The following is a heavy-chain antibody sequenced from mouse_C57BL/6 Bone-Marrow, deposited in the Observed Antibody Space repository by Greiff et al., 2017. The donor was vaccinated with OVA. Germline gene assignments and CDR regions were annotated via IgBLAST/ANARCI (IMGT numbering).Heavy chain of an antibody. J-gene: IGHJ4*01. CDR3: ARRYSDYGYAMDY. CDR2: IYPGSGST. Sequence: VQLQQPGAELVKPGASVKMSCKASGYTFTSYWITWVKQRPGQGLEWIGDIYPGSGSTNYNEKFKSKATLTVDTSSSTAYMQLSSLTSEDSAVDYCARRYSDYGYAMDYWGQGTSVTVSS. CDR1: GYTFTSYW. D-gene: IGHD2-13*01. V-gene: IGHV1-55*01.